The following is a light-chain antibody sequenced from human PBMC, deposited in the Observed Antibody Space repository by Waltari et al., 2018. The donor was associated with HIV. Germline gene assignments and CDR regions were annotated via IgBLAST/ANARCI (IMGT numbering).Light chain of an antibody. CDR3: SSYKTSSTPVV. CDR2: EVN. Sequence: SALPPPASVSGSPWQSISFSCTGTSSGVSSYIYFSWHPHQLGKAPKLIIFEVNNRPPAGFNRCFGAKSCNTAALTISWLQADDEADDYCSSYKTSSTPVVFGGGTKLTVL. CDR1: SSGVSSYIY. J-gene: IGLJ2*01. V-gene: IGLV2-14*01.